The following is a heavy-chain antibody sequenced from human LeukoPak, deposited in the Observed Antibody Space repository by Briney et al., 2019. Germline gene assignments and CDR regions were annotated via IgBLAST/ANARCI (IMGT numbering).Heavy chain of an antibody. J-gene: IGHJ1*01. V-gene: IGHV1-69*01. Sequence: SVKVSCKASGGTFSSYAISWVRQAPGQGLEWMGGIIPIFGTATYAQKFQGRVTITADESTSTAYMELSSLRSEDTAVYYCARLPYYYDSSGYYPWGQGTLVTVSS. CDR1: GGTFSSYA. CDR3: ARLPYYYDSSGYYP. CDR2: IIPIFGTA. D-gene: IGHD3-22*01.